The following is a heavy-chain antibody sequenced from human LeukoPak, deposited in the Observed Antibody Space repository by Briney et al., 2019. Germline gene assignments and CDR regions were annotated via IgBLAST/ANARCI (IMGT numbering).Heavy chain of an antibody. J-gene: IGHJ4*02. CDR3: ARGDLIAVRPFDY. CDR2: INPNGGGT. CDR1: GYTFTSYG. D-gene: IGHD6-6*01. Sequence: ASVKVSCKASGYTFTSYGISWVRQAPGQGLEWVGWINPNGGGTNFAQKFQGRVTMTRDTSISTAYMELSRLRSDDTAVYYCARGDLIAVRPFDYWGQGTLVTVSS. V-gene: IGHV1-2*02.